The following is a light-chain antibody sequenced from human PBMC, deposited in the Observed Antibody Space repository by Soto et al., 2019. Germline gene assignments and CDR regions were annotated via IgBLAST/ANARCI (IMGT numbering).Light chain of an antibody. CDR1: RSISSW. CDR2: KAS. CDR3: QQYNSSPWT. J-gene: IGKJ1*01. Sequence: DIQMTQSPSTLSASVGDRVTVTCRASRSISSWVAWYQQKPGKAPKLLIYKASALESGVPSRFSGSGSGTEFTLTISSLQTDDFATYYCQQYNSSPWTFGQGTKVDIK. V-gene: IGKV1-5*03.